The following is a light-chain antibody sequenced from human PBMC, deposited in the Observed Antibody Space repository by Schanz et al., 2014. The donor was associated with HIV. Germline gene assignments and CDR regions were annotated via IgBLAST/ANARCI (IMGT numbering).Light chain of an antibody. Sequence: EIVMTQSPGTLSVSPGERATLSCRASQTVSNNLAWYQQKPGQAPRLLIYGASTRVTGIPARFSGSGSGTEFTLTISSLQSEDFATYYCQQSDTFPYTFGQGTKLEIK. V-gene: IGKV3-15*01. CDR1: QTVSNN. CDR2: GAS. J-gene: IGKJ2*01. CDR3: QQSDTFPYT.